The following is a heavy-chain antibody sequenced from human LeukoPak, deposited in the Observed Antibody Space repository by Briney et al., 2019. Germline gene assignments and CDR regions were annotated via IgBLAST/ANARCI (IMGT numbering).Heavy chain of an antibody. D-gene: IGHD5-24*01. V-gene: IGHV4-38-2*02. Sequence: SETLSLTCTVSGYSISSGHYWGWIRQPPGKGPEWIGNIYYSGSTKYNPSLKSRVTISVDTSKNQFSLKLSSVTAADTAVYYCARRGDGYRRDFDYWGQGTLVTVSS. CDR2: IYYSGST. J-gene: IGHJ4*02. CDR1: GYSISSGHY. CDR3: ARRGDGYRRDFDY.